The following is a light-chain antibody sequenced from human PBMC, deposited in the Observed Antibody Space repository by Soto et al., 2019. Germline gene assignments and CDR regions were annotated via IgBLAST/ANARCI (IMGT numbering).Light chain of an antibody. CDR1: QSVGSY. Sequence: EIVLTQSPATLSLSPGERATLSCRTSQSVGSYLAWYQQKPGHAPRLLIYDASNRATGIPARFSGSGSVTDFTLNISRREREDFSGYYGQRRSNWPTITFGQGTRLEIK. V-gene: IGKV3-11*01. J-gene: IGKJ5*01. CDR2: DAS. CDR3: QRRSNWPTIT.